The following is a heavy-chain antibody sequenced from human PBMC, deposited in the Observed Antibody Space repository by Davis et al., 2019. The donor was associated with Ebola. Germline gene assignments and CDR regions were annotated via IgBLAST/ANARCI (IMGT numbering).Heavy chain of an antibody. Sequence: SETLSLTCTVSGGSISSGGYYWSWIRQHPGKGLEWIGYIYYSGSTYYNPSRKRRVTISVYTSKNQFSLKLSSVTAADTAVYYCAREVPYSRFDYWGQGTLVTVSS. CDR3: AREVPYSRFDY. CDR1: GGSISSGGYY. D-gene: IGHD5-18*01. CDR2: IYYSGST. V-gene: IGHV4-31*03. J-gene: IGHJ4*02.